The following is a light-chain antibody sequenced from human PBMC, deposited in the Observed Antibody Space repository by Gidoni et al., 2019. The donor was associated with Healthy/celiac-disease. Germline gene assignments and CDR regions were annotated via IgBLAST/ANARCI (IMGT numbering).Light chain of an antibody. CDR1: SGSIASNF. V-gene: IGLV6-57*01. CDR3: HSYARYNQV. CDR2: EDN. Sequence: NFMLTQPHSVSESPGKTVTISCTRSSGSIASNFVQWYQQLPGSSPTTVIYEDNQRPSGVPDRFSVSIDSSSNSASLTISGLKTEDEADYYCHSYARYNQVFGGGTKLTVL. J-gene: IGLJ3*02.